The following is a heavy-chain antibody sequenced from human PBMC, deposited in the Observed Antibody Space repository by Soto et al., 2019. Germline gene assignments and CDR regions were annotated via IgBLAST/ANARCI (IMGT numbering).Heavy chain of an antibody. CDR2: IIPIFGTA. CDR3: ATPGSARSSGSPTCYYYYGMDV. CDR1: GGTFSSYA. Sequence: SVKVSCKASGGTFSSYAISWVRQAPGQGLEWMGGIIPIFGTANYAQKFQGRVTITADESTSTAYMELSSLRSEDTAVYYCATPGSARSSGSPTCYYYYGMDVWGQGTTVTVSS. D-gene: IGHD6-19*01. V-gene: IGHV1-69*13. J-gene: IGHJ6*02.